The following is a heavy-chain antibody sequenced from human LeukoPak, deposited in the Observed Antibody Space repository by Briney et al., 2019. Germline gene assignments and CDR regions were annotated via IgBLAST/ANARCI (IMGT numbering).Heavy chain of an antibody. V-gene: IGHV1-18*01. Sequence: GASVKVSCKTSGYTFSSFGVSWVRQAPGQGLEWMGWISAYNDNTNYAQKFQDRLTLTTDTSTSIAYMELRRLRFDDTAVYFCARDRGSLAVGDLRTSDYWGQGALVTVSS. J-gene: IGHJ4*02. D-gene: IGHD6-19*01. CDR2: ISAYNDNT. CDR1: GYTFSSFG. CDR3: ARDRGSLAVGDLRTSDY.